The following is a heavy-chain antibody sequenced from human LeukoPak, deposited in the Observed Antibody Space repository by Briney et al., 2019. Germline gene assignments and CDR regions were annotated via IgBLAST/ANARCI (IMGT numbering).Heavy chain of an antibody. J-gene: IGHJ4*02. CDR1: GGTFSSYA. Sequence: ASVKVSCKASGGTFSSYAISWVRQAPGQGLEWMGGIIPIFGTANYAQKFLGRVTITADESTSTAYMELSSLRSEDTAVYYCARDLNSNYAAYWGQGTLVTVSS. CDR2: IIPIFGTA. V-gene: IGHV1-69*13. CDR3: ARDLNSNYAAY. D-gene: IGHD4-11*01.